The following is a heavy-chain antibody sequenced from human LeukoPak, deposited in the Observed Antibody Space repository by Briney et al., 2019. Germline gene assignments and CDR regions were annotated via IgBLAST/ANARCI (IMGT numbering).Heavy chain of an antibody. CDR3: AGGSGYAFDY. D-gene: IGHD5-12*01. V-gene: IGHV4-4*02. J-gene: IGHJ4*02. Sequence: PSETLSLTCAVSGGSISSSDWWSWVRQPPGKGLEWIGEIYHSGSTNYNPSLKSRVTISIDKSRNQFSLKLNSVTAADTAVYYCAGGSGYAFDYWGQGTPVTVSS. CDR2: IYHSGST. CDR1: GGSISSSDW.